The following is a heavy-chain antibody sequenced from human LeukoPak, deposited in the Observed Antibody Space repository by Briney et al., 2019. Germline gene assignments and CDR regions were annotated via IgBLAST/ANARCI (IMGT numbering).Heavy chain of an antibody. CDR3: AKSPPEALSPLFGYYFDY. CDR1: GFTFSSYS. D-gene: IGHD3-16*01. Sequence: PGGSLRLSCAASGFTFSSYSMNWVRQAPGKGLEWVSYISSSSSTIYYADSVKGRFTISRDNSKNTLYLQMNSLRAEDTAVYYCAKSPPEALSPLFGYYFDYWGQGTLVTVSS. CDR2: ISSSSSTI. J-gene: IGHJ4*02. V-gene: IGHV3-48*01.